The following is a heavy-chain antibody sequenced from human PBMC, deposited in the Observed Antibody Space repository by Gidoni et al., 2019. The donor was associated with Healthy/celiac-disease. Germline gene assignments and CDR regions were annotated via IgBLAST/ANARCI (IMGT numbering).Heavy chain of an antibody. CDR3: ASTFGGVTATGAFDY. CDR1: GGSFSGYY. D-gene: IGHD3-16*01. J-gene: IGHJ4*02. Sequence: QVQLQQWGAGLLKPSETLSLTCAVYGGSFSGYYWSWIRQPPGKGLEWIGEINHSGSTNYNPSLKSRVTISVDTSKNQFSLKLSSVTAADTAVYYCASTFGGVTATGAFDYWGQGTLVTVSS. V-gene: IGHV4-34*01. CDR2: INHSGST.